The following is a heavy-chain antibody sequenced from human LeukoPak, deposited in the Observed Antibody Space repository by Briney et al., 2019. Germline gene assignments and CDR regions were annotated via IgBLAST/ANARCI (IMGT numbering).Heavy chain of an antibody. J-gene: IGHJ5*02. CDR1: GFTFSSYA. Sequence: GGSLRLSCAASGFTFSSYAMSWVRQAPGKGLEWVSAISGSGGSTYYADSVKGRFTISRDNSKNTLYLQMNSLRAEDTAVYYCARENYDFWSGYYTGWFDPWGQGTLVTVSS. CDR2: ISGSGGST. D-gene: IGHD3-3*01. CDR3: ARENYDFWSGYYTGWFDP. V-gene: IGHV3-23*01.